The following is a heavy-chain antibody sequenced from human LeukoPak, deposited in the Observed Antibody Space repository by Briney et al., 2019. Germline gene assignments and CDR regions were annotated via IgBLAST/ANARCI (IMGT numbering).Heavy chain of an antibody. V-gene: IGHV6-1*01. CDR3: ARDVNKDYGDYKRFDP. J-gene: IGHJ5*02. CDR2: TYYRSKWYN. CDR1: GDSVSSNSAA. D-gene: IGHD4-17*01. Sequence: SQTLSLTCAISGDSVSSNSAAWNWIRQYPSRGLEWLGRTYYRSKWYNDYAVSVKSRITINPDTSKNQFSLQLNSVTPEDTAVYYCARDVNKDYGDYKRFDPWGQGTLVTVSS.